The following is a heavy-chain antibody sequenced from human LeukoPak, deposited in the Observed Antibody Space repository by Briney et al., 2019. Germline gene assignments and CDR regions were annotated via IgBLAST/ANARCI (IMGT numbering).Heavy chain of an antibody. CDR2: INPSGGST. J-gene: IGHJ6*04. CDR1: GYTFTSYY. V-gene: IGHV1-46*01. CDR3: ARDPILLVYYYYGMDV. Sequence: ASVKVSCKASGYTFTSYYMHWVRQPPGQGLEWMGIINPSGGSTSYAQKFQGRVTMTRDTSTSTVYMELSSLRSEDTAVYYCARDPILLVYYYYGMDVWGKGTTVTVSS. D-gene: IGHD2-15*01.